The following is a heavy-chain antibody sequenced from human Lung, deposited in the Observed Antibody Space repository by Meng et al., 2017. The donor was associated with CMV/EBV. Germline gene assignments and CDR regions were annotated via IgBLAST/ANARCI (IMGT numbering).Heavy chain of an antibody. Sequence: GESLKISCAASGFTTNSHWMNWVRQAPGKGLEWVANINPDGSEKCYVDSVKGRFTISRDSAKNSVFLQMNSLRDDDTAVYYCVRTLSGSENFWRQGTLVTVSS. V-gene: IGHV3-7*03. J-gene: IGHJ4*02. D-gene: IGHD1-26*01. CDR2: INPDGSEK. CDR1: GFTTNSHW. CDR3: VRTLSGSENF.